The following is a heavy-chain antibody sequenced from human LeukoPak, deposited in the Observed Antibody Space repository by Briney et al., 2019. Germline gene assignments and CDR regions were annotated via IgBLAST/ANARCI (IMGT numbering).Heavy chain of an antibody. D-gene: IGHD6-19*01. Sequence: GASVKVSCKASGGTFSSYAISWVRQAPGQGLGWMGGIIPIFGTANYAQKFQGRVTITADESTSTAYMELSSLRSEDTAVYYCATEGKSSGWYENYYYYGMDVWGQGTTVTVSS. CDR1: GGTFSSYA. CDR3: ATEGKSSGWYENYYYYGMDV. V-gene: IGHV1-69*13. CDR2: IIPIFGTA. J-gene: IGHJ6*02.